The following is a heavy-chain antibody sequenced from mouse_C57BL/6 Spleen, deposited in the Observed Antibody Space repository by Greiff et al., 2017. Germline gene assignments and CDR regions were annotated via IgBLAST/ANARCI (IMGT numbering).Heavy chain of an antibody. J-gene: IGHJ3*01. CDR3: ARDEEEVYDWAY. CDR2: FYPGSGSI. CDR1: GYTFTEYT. Sequence: QVQLQQSGAELVKPGASVKLSCKASGYTFTEYTIHWVKQRSGQGLEWIGWFYPGSGSIKYNEKFKDKATLTADKSSSTVYMERSRLTSEDSAVYCCARDEEEVYDWAYWGQGTLGTVSA. D-gene: IGHD2-4*01. V-gene: IGHV1-62-2*01.